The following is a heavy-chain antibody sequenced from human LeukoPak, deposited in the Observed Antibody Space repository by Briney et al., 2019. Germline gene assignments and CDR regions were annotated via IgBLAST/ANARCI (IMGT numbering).Heavy chain of an antibody. CDR1: GYTFTGYY. Sequence: ASVKASCKASGYTFTGYYMHWVRQAPGQGLEWMGWINPNSGGTNYAQKFQGRVTMTRDTSISTAYMELSRLRSDDTAVYYCARDQWSIAVAGTDWFDPWGQGTLVTVSS. V-gene: IGHV1-2*02. J-gene: IGHJ5*02. CDR3: ARDQWSIAVAGTDWFDP. D-gene: IGHD6-19*01. CDR2: INPNSGGT.